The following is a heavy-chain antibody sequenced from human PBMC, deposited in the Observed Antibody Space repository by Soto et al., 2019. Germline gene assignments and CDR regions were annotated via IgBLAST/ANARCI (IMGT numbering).Heavy chain of an antibody. CDR2: IYYSGST. D-gene: IGHD5-18*01. CDR1: GVSVSGGSYY. Sequence: TLSLTCTVSGVSVSGGSYYWTWIRQPPGKGLEWIGYIYYSGSTTYSPSLKSRVTISIDTSKNQFSLKLTSATAADTAIYYCARDIRGYSRAFDYWGQGALVTVSS. V-gene: IGHV4-61*01. CDR3: ARDIRGYSRAFDY. J-gene: IGHJ4*02.